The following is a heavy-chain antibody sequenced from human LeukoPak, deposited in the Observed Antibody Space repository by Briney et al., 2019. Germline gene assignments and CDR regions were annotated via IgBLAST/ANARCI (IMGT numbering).Heavy chain of an antibody. J-gene: IGHJ4*02. Sequence: SQTLSLTCGISGDSVSSNSATWNWIRQSPSRGLEWLGRTYYRSKWYKEYAVSVKSRITINPDTSKSQFSLQLNSVTPEDTAVYYCARWDSSSKIFDYWGQGTLVTVSS. CDR3: ARWDSSSKIFDY. V-gene: IGHV6-1*01. CDR1: GDSVSSNSAT. CDR2: TYYRSKWYK. D-gene: IGHD6-13*01.